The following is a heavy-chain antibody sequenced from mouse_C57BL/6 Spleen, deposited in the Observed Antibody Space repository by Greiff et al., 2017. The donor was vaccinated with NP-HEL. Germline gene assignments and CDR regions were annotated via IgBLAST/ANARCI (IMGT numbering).Heavy chain of an antibody. D-gene: IGHD1-1*02. CDR3: ARGSDYAMDY. Sequence: QVQLQQPGAELVMPGASVKLSCKASGYTFTSYWMHWVKQRPGQGLEWIGEIDPSASYTNYNQKFKGKSTLTVDKSSSTAYMQLSSLTSEDSAVYYCARGSDYAMDYWGQGTSVTVSS. CDR2: IDPSASYT. V-gene: IGHV1-69*01. CDR1: GYTFTSYW. J-gene: IGHJ4*01.